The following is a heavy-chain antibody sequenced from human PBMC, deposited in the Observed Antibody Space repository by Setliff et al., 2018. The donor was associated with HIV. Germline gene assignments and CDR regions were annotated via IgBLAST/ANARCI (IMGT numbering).Heavy chain of an antibody. Sequence: GESLKISCTASSSTLRDHYITWIRQAPGKGLERVSYINVDGSATFYADSVKGRFTISRDNTKNSVDLQMNSLRADDTAVYYCARAVVLTIGCLDSWGQGKMVTVS. V-gene: IGHV3-11*01. CDR3: ARAVVLTIGCLDS. CDR2: INVDGSAT. CDR1: SSTLRDHY. J-gene: IGHJ4*02. D-gene: IGHD3-3*01.